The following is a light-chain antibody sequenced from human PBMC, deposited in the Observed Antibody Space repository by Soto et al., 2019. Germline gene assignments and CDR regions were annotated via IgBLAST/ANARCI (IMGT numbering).Light chain of an antibody. Sequence: QPVLTQSPSASASLGASVKLTCTLSSGHSSYAIAWHQQRPEKGPRYLMKLNSDGSHSNGDGIPDRFSGSSSGAERHLTISSLLSEDEADYYCQTWGTAIHDVVFGGGTKLTVL. CDR3: QTWGTAIHDVV. V-gene: IGLV4-69*01. J-gene: IGLJ2*01. CDR1: SGHSSYA. CDR2: LNSDGSH.